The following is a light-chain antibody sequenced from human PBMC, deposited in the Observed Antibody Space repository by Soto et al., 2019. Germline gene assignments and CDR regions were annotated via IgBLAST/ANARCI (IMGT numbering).Light chain of an antibody. J-gene: IGKJ4*01. CDR3: QQYGSSSLT. CDR1: QSVSSSY. V-gene: IGKV3-20*01. Sequence: EFVLTQSPGTLSLSPGERGTLSCRASQSVSSSYLAWYQQKPGQAPRLLIYGASSRATGIPDRFSGSGSGTDFTLTISRLEPEDFAVYYCQQYGSSSLTFGGGTKVEIK. CDR2: GAS.